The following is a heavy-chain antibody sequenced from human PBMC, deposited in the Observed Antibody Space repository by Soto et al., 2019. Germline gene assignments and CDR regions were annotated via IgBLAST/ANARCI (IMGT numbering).Heavy chain of an antibody. Sequence: QVQLVESGGGVVQPGRSLRLSCAASGFAFNAYGMHWVRQDTGKQLEWVAVIWFDGSIKYYADSVKVRFTISRDNSKNTLYLQMNSLRGEDTAVYYCASAAGAFDNWGQGTLVTVSS. J-gene: IGHJ4*02. CDR1: GFAFNAYG. CDR2: IWFDGSIK. V-gene: IGHV3-33*01. D-gene: IGHD6-13*01. CDR3: ASAAGAFDN.